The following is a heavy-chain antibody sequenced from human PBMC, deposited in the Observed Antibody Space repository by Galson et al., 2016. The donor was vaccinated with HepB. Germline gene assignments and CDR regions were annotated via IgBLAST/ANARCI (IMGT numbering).Heavy chain of an antibody. CDR3: ARTGRSGSSYGGIQGTFDV. V-gene: IGHV4-39*01. CDR1: GGSISTSSFY. Sequence: ETLSLTCTVSGGSISTSSFYWGWIRQPPGKGLERIGNILYSGTTYNNPSLKSRVTITVDTSKNQFSLKLTSVTAADTAVYYCARTGRSGSSYGGIQGTFDVWGQGTMVTVSS. J-gene: IGHJ3*01. CDR2: ILYSGTT. D-gene: IGHD5-18*01.